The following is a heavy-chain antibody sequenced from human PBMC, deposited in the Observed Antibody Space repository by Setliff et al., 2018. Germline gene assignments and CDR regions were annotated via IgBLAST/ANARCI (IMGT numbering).Heavy chain of an antibody. Sequence: SGGSLRLSCAASGFTFSSYGMHWVRQAPGKGLEWVAFIRYDGSNKYYADSVKGRFTISRDNSKNTLYLQMNSLRAEDTAVYYCAKVGSSGWYVSLDPHYYYGMDVWGQGTTVTAP. CDR3: AKVGSSGWYVSLDPHYYYGMDV. CDR1: GFTFSSYG. J-gene: IGHJ6*02. V-gene: IGHV3-30*02. CDR2: IRYDGSNK. D-gene: IGHD6-19*01.